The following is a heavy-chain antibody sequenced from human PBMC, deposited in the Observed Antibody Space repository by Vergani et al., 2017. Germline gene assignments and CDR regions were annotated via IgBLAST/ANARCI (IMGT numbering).Heavy chain of an antibody. V-gene: IGHV3-23*01. J-gene: IGHJ1*01. CDR3: TTAWGLYYLHGEYFQY. D-gene: IGHD3-10*01. Sequence: EVQLLESGGGLVQPGGSRRLSCAGAGFTFDTYTMAYVRQAPGKGLEWVATISSGGGDIFYADSVKGRFTISRDNSKNTLFLQMNSLKDEDTAVNYCTTAWGLYYLHGEYFQYWGRGTLVSVSS. CDR1: GFTFDTYT. CDR2: ISSGGGDI.